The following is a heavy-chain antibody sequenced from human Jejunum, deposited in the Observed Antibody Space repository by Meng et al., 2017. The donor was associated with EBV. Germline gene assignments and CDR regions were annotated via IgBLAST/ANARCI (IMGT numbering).Heavy chain of an antibody. J-gene: IGHJ5*02. CDR1: GFTLSSYW. CDR3: VRGPPPDT. Sequence: EVQLAEAGGGLVQPGVSLSLSCAASGFTLSSYWMQWVRQDPGKGLVWVSRINSDGSKTNYADSVKGRFTISRDIAKNTLYLQLNSLRADDTAVYYCVRGPPPDTWGQGTLVTVSS. CDR2: INSDGSKT. V-gene: IGHV3-74*01.